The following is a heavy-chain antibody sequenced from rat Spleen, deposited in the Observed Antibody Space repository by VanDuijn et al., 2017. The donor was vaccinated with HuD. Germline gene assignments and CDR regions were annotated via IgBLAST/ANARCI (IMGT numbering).Heavy chain of an antibody. V-gene: IGHV5-20*01. CDR3: TRRRSHFDY. J-gene: IGHJ2*01. D-gene: IGHD1-11*01. Sequence: EVQLVESGGGLVQPGRSLKLSCAASGFTFSNYDMAWVRQAPTKGLEWVASISYDGGSTYYRDSVKGRFTISRDNAKSTLYLQMNSLRSEDTATYYCTRRRSHFDYWGQGVMVTVSS. CDR2: ISYDGGST. CDR1: GFTFSNYD.